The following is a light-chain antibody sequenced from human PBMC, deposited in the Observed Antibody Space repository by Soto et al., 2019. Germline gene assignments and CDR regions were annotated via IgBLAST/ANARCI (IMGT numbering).Light chain of an antibody. CDR2: GDS. V-gene: IGLV1-40*01. CDR1: SYNIGAGYG. Sequence: QSALTQPPSVSVAPGQGVTIYCTGSSYNIGAGYGVHWYRQVPGAAPTLLIHGDSNRPSGVPDRFSGSKSGTSASLTITGLQAEDEADYYCHSFDSRLSGSVFGGGTQLTVL. CDR3: HSFDSRLSGSV. J-gene: IGLJ2*01.